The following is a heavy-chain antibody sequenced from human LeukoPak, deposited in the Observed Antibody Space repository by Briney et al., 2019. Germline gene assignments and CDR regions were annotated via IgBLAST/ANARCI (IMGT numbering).Heavy chain of an antibody. D-gene: IGHD2-15*01. CDR2: ISGSGGST. V-gene: IGHV3-23*01. J-gene: IGHJ4*02. Sequence: PGGSLRLSCAASGFTFSSYAMSWVRKAPGKGLEWVSAISGSGGSTYYADSVKGRFTISRDNSKNTLYLQMNSLRAEDTAVYYCAKDVVVVVVAATVNYFDYWGQGTLVTVSS. CDR3: AKDVVVVVVAATVNYFDY. CDR1: GFTFSSYA.